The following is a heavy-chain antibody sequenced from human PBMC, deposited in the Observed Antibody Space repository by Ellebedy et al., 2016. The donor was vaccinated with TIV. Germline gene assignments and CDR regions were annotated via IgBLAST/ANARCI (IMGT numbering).Heavy chain of an antibody. V-gene: IGHV1-18*04. D-gene: IGHD2-8*01. CDR3: ARGDRLQTWSKHFDY. Sequence: AASVKVSCKASGFTFNSHGLAWVRHAPRLGLEWMGWINAYDGITTYAEKFQGRVTMTTDTLTSTAYMDLRDLTSDDTAIYYCARGDRLQTWSKHFDYWGQGTVVTVTS. CDR1: GFTFNSHG. J-gene: IGHJ4*02. CDR2: INAYDGIT.